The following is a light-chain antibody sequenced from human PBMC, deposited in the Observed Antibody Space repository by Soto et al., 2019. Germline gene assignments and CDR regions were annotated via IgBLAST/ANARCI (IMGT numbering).Light chain of an antibody. CDR2: EGS. CDR1: SSDVGSYNL. V-gene: IGLV2-23*03. CDR3: CSYAGGGTFYV. J-gene: IGLJ1*01. Sequence: QSVLTQPASVSGSPGQSITISCTGTSSDVGSYNLVSWYQQHPGKAPKLIIYEGSKRPSGVSNRFSGSKSGNTASLTISGLQAEDEADYYCCSYAGGGTFYVLGTGTKVTVL.